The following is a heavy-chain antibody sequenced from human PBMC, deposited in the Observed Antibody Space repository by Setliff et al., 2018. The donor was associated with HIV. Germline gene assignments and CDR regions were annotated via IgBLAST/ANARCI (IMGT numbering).Heavy chain of an antibody. Sequence: SETLSLTCAVYGGSLTNYYWGWIRQSPGKGLEWIGETTDDGTATYTSSLKSRVTISLDTSKKQLSLKVTSVTAADTAIYYCARGRSCESDWCWLYYNYYYGMDVWAQGTAVTVSS. J-gene: IGHJ6*02. CDR2: TTDDGTA. V-gene: IGHV4-34*01. D-gene: IGHD2-8*01. CDR3: ARGRSCESDWCWLYYNYYYGMDV. CDR1: GGSLTNYY.